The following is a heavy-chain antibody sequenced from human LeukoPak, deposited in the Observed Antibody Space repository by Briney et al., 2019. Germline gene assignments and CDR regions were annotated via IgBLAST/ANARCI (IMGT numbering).Heavy chain of an antibody. J-gene: IGHJ4*02. CDR2: IRSRSYGGTT. V-gene: IGHV3-49*04. CDR3: TRDHGYGYYYCEN. D-gene: IGHD5-18*01. CDR1: PFTFGDYA. Sequence: GGSLRLSSTGPPFTFGDYALNGVRQAPGKGPESIGFIRSRSYGGTTKYAACLKGRFTISRDDSKNIAYLEMNSLKTEDTAVYFCTRDHGYGYYYCENWGQGTLVTVS.